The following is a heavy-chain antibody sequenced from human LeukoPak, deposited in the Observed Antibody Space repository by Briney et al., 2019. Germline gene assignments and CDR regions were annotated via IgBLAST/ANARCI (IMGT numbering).Heavy chain of an antibody. Sequence: SETLSLTCSVSGVSISSGSNYWGWIRLPPGKTLEWIGSIYSRGNTYYNPSLKSRVIILTDTAKNHFSLNLSSVTAADTAVYYCARSDGYGLVGIWGQGTMVTVSS. D-gene: IGHD3-10*01. J-gene: IGHJ3*02. CDR2: IYSRGNT. V-gene: IGHV4-39*07. CDR3: ARSDGYGLVGI. CDR1: GVSISSGSNY.